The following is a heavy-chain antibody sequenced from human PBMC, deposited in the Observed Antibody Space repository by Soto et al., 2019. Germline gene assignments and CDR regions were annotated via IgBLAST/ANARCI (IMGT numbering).Heavy chain of an antibody. CDR1: GFTFSSYS. CDR2: ISSSGSTT. D-gene: IGHD6-6*01. V-gene: IGHV3-48*02. J-gene: IGHJ6*02. CDR3: ARPSKMYTSSSCGMDV. Sequence: XESLRLSCAASGFTFSSYSMNWVRQAPGKGLQWVSYISSSGSTTYYADSVRGRFTISRDNAKNSLYLQMNSLRDEDTAVYYCARPSKMYTSSSCGMDVWGQGTTVTVSS.